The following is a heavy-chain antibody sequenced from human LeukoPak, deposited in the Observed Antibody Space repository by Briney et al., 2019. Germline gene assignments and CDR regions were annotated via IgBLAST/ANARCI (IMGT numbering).Heavy chain of an antibody. CDR2: IYYSGST. CDR3: ARDVVLSSRSPKYYYYGMDV. V-gene: IGHV4-61*01. CDR1: GGSVSSGNCY. J-gene: IGHJ6*02. D-gene: IGHD1-26*01. Sequence: SETLSLTCTVSGGSVSSGNCYWSWIRQPPGKGLEWIGYIYYSGSTNYNPSLKSRVTISVDTSKNQFSLKLSSVTATDTAVYYCARDVVLSSRSPKYYYYGMDVWGQGTTVTVSS.